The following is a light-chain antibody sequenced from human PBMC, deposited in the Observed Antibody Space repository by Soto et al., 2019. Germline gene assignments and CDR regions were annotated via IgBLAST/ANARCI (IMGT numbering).Light chain of an antibody. CDR2: XXX. Sequence: QSVLTQPPSASGSPGQSVTISCTGTSSDVGGYNYVSWYQQHPGKAPKLMIXXXXXXXXXXXXXXXXXKSGNTASLTVSGXXAEXXXXXYCSSYAGSNNYVFGTGTKVTVL. CDR1: SSDVGGYNY. V-gene: IGLV2-8*01. CDR3: SSYAGSNNYV. J-gene: IGLJ1*01.